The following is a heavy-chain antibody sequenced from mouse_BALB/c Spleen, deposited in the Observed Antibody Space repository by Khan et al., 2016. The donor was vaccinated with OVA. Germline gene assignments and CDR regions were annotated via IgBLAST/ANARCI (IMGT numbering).Heavy chain of an antibody. CDR2: IDPFSGAT. CDR3: TRHGYVAWVTY. J-gene: IGHJ3*01. CDR1: GYSFTSYY. Sequence: VQLQQSGPELMKPGASVKISCKASGYSFTSYYIHWMIESHGTSLEWIGYIDPFSGATTYNQKFKGKATLTVDKSSNTAYIHLRNLTSEDSAVYYCTRHGYVAWVTYWGQGTLVTVSA. D-gene: IGHD2-2*01. V-gene: IGHV1-31*01.